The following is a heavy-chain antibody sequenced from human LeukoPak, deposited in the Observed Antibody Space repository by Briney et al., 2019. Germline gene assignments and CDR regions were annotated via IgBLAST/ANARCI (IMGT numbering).Heavy chain of an antibody. V-gene: IGHV4-59*02. CDR2: TYHTGST. Sequence: SETLSLTCSVSGGPVTEYYWSWIRQPPGKGLEWIGYTYHTGSTNYSPSLKSRVTMSVDASRNQFSLRLSSVTAADTAVYYCARVRIGETSYDASDVWGLGTMVTVSS. D-gene: IGHD1-26*01. CDR1: GGPVTEYY. J-gene: IGHJ3*01. CDR3: ARVRIGETSYDASDV.